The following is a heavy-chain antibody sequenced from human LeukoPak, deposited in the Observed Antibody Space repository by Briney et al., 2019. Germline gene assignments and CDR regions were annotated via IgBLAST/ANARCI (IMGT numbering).Heavy chain of an antibody. CDR1: GYSISSGYY. CDR3: ARWTGTTDAFDI. D-gene: IGHD1-7*01. CDR2: IYHGGST. Sequence: ASETLSLTCAVSGYSISSGYYWGWIRQPPGKGPEWIGSIYHGGSTYYNPSLKSRVTISVDTSKNQFSLKLSSVTAADTAVYYCARWTGTTDAFDIWGQGTMVTVSS. J-gene: IGHJ3*02. V-gene: IGHV4-38-2*01.